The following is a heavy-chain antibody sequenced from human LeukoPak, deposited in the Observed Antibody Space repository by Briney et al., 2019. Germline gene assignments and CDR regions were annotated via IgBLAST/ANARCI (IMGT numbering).Heavy chain of an antibody. J-gene: IGHJ6*02. Sequence: SETLSLTCTVSGGSISSGGYYWSWIRQHPGKGLEGIGYIYYSGSTYYNPSLKSRVTISVDTSKNQFSLKLSSVTAADTAVYYCAIDYGGDSGGMDVWGQGTTVTVSS. V-gene: IGHV4-31*03. D-gene: IGHD4-23*01. CDR3: AIDYGGDSGGMDV. CDR2: IYYSGST. CDR1: GGSISSGGYY.